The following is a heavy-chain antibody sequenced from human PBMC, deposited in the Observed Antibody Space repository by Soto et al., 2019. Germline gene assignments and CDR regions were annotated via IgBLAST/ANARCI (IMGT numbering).Heavy chain of an antibody. CDR2: IYYSGST. Sequence: SETLSLTCTVSGGSISSGGYYWSWIRQHPGKGLEWIGYIYYSGSTYYNPSLKSRVTISVDTSKNQFSLKLSSVTAADTAVYYCARAGYQLPPLLYYYYGMDVWGQGTTVTVSS. CDR1: GGSISSGGYY. V-gene: IGHV4-31*03. D-gene: IGHD2-2*01. J-gene: IGHJ6*02. CDR3: ARAGYQLPPLLYYYYGMDV.